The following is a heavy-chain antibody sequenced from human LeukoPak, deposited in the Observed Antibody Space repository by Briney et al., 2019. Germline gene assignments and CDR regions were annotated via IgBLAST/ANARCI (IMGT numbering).Heavy chain of an antibody. J-gene: IGHJ4*02. CDR3: ARGRVGGSGSYYEDLDY. V-gene: IGHV4-34*01. CDR1: GGSFSGYN. CDR2: INRSGST. D-gene: IGHD3-10*01. Sequence: SETLSLSCAVYGGSFSGYNWSWIRQPPGKGLEWVWEINRSGSTNYYPSPKSRVFTSADTSKKQFSQMLSSVPAAEKAAYYCARGRVGGSGSYYEDLDYWGQGTLVTVSS.